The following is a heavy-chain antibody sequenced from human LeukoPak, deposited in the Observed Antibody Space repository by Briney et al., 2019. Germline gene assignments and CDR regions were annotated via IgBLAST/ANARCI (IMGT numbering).Heavy chain of an antibody. D-gene: IGHD3-10*01. CDR1: GFTFSSYA. J-gene: IGHJ4*02. CDR3: AKDRNLWFGEL. V-gene: IGHV3-30*04. CDR2: ISYDGSNK. Sequence: GGSLRLSCAASGFTFSSYAMHWVRQAPGKGLEWVAVISYDGSNKYYADSVKGRFTISRDNSKNTLYLQMNSLRAEDTAVYYCAKDRNLWFGELRGQGTLVTVSS.